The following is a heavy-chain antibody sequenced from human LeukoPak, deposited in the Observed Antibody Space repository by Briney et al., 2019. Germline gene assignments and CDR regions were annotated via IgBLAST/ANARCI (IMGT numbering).Heavy chain of an antibody. CDR1: GYTFTSYA. V-gene: IGHV1-3*01. Sequence: GASVKVPCKASGYTFTSYAMHWVRQAPGQRLEWMGWINAGNGNTKYSQKFQGRVTITRDTSASTAYMELSSLRSEDTAVYYCARDRGWFGELPYNWFDPWGQGTLVTVSS. D-gene: IGHD3-10*01. CDR2: INAGNGNT. J-gene: IGHJ5*02. CDR3: ARDRGWFGELPYNWFDP.